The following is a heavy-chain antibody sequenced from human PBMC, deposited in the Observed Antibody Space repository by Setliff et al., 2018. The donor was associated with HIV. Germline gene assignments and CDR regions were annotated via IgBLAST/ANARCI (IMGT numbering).Heavy chain of an antibody. CDR3: ARAPRIFPEFNNPHPHFDH. J-gene: IGHJ4*02. V-gene: IGHV1-46*01. D-gene: IGHD3-3*01. CDR2: INPSGGST. Sequence: GASVKVSCKASGYTFTRYFMHCVRQAPGQGLEWLGMINPSGGSTWYAQKFQGRVTMTGDTSTNTLYMELRGLISDDTAVYFCARAPRIFPEFNNPHPHFDHWGQGTLVTVS. CDR1: GYTFTRYF.